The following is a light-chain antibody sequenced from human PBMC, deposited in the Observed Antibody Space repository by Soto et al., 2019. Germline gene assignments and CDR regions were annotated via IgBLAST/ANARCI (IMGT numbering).Light chain of an antibody. Sequence: EIVMTQSPATLSVSPGDRATLTCRASQSISSDLVWFQQKPGQAPRLLIYDAYTWPSGIPARFSGSGSGTAFTLTISCLQSEDFAVYYCQQYSTCPYTFGQGTKVEIK. V-gene: IGKV3-15*01. CDR2: DAY. J-gene: IGKJ2*01. CDR1: QSISSD. CDR3: QQYSTCPYT.